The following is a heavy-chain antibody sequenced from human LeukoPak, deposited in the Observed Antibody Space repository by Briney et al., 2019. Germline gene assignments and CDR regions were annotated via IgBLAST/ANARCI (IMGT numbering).Heavy chain of an antibody. Sequence: SVKVSCKASGGTFSSYAISWVRQAPGQGLEWMGRIIPILGIANYAQKFQGRVTITADKSTSTAYMALSSLRSEDTAVYYCARGPAARETGTFDYWGQGTLVTVSS. CDR3: ARGPAARETGTFDY. J-gene: IGHJ4*02. D-gene: IGHD2-2*01. CDR2: IIPILGIA. CDR1: GGTFSSYA. V-gene: IGHV1-69*04.